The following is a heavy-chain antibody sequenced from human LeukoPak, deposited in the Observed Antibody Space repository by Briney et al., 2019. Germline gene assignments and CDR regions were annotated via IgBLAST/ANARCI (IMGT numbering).Heavy chain of an antibody. J-gene: IGHJ5*02. V-gene: IGHV4-59*01. CDR3: ARDAYGGNSWGWFDP. CDR2: IFYTGFT. CDR1: DGSISDSY. D-gene: IGHD4-23*01. Sequence: SETLSLTCTVSDGSISDSYWSWIRQSPGKGLEWVGYIFYTGFTHYNPSLESRVTISVDTSKNQFSLRLNSVTAADTAAYYCARDAYGGNSWGWFDPWGQGTLVTVSS.